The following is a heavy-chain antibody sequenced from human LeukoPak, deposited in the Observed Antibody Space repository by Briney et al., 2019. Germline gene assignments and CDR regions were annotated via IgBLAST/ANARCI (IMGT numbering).Heavy chain of an antibody. CDR1: GFTFNNYV. Sequence: GGSLRLSCAASGFTFNNYVMSWVRQAPAKGLEWVSAMGGGGTTYYADYVKGRFTISRDTSKNTLYLQMNSLRAEDTAIYYCAKAGRPQAVAGWIDYWGQGTVVTVSS. J-gene: IGHJ4*02. CDR2: MGGGGTT. D-gene: IGHD6-19*01. CDR3: AKAGRPQAVAGWIDY. V-gene: IGHV3-23*01.